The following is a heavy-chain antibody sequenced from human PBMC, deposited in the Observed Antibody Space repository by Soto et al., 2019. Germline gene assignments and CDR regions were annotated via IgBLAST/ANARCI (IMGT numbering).Heavy chain of an antibody. CDR2: ISPYTGNT. V-gene: IGHV1-18*01. CDR3: VMVDNYVTPTPQDV. J-gene: IGHJ6*02. CDR1: GYILVNYG. D-gene: IGHD3-16*01. Sequence: QVQLVPSGDEVKKPGASVKVSCKASGYILVNYGIAWVRQAPGQGLEWMGWISPYTGNTHSATKVQGRLTMTTDTSTSTAYRDLGSLTSDDTAVYYCVMVDNYVTPTPQDVWGQGTTVTVSS.